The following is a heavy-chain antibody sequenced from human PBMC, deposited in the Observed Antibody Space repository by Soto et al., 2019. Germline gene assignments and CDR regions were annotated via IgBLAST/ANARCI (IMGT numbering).Heavy chain of an antibody. D-gene: IGHD2-21*02. CDR1: GGSFSTFY. J-gene: IGHJ5*02. V-gene: IGHV4-59*01. CDR3: VRLRTVSTFAP. CDR2: IYSSGSA. Sequence: SETLSLTCVVTGGSFSTFYWGWIRQPPGKGLEWVGYIYSSGSANYNPSLKSRLTISIDTSKNQFSLELNSVTAADTAIYYCVRLRTVSTFAPWGPGNLVTVSS.